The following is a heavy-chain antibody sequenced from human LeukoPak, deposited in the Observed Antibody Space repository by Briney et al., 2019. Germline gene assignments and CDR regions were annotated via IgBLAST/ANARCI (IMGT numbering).Heavy chain of an antibody. CDR3: AREPRGYSGYDPFDY. V-gene: IGHV3-30*04. CDR2: ISYDGSNK. J-gene: IGHJ4*02. Sequence: GGPLRLFCAASGFTFSSYAMHWVRQAPGKGLEWVAVISYDGSNKYYADSVKGRFTISRDNSKNTLYLQMNSLRAEDTAVYYCAREPRGYSGYDPFDYWGQGTLVTVSS. D-gene: IGHD5-12*01. CDR1: GFTFSSYA.